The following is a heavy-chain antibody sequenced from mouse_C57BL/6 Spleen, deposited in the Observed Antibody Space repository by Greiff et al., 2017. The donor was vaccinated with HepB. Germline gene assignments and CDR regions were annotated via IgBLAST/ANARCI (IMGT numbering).Heavy chain of an antibody. CDR1: GYSITSGYY. Sequence: ESGPGLVKPSQSLSLTCSVTGYSITSGYYWNWIRQFPGNKLEWMGYISYDGSNNYNPSLKNRISITRDTSKNQFFLKLNSVTTEDTATYYCARDGTTVVAPLDVWGTGTTVTVSS. CDR2: ISYDGSN. D-gene: IGHD1-1*01. V-gene: IGHV3-6*01. CDR3: ARDGTTVVAPLDV. J-gene: IGHJ1*03.